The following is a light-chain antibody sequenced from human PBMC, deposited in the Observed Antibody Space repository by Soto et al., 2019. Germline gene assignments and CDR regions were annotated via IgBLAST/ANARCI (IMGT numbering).Light chain of an antibody. CDR3: QQYATLPRT. J-gene: IGKJ1*01. CDR2: GAS. CDR1: QSFSSS. V-gene: IGKV3-15*01. Sequence: EKVMTQSPVTLSVSPGETATLSCRASQSFSSSLAWYQQKPGQPPRLLLYGASARATGIPDRFSGSGSGTEFTLTISNLQSEDFAVYCCQQYATLPRTFGQGTKVDIK.